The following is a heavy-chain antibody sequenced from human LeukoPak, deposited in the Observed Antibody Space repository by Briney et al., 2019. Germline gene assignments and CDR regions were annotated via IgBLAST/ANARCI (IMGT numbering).Heavy chain of an antibody. J-gene: IGHJ4*02. CDR3: ARDDGSGIDY. D-gene: IGHD3-10*01. CDR2: ISSSSSYI. V-gene: IGHV3-21*05. Sequence: GGALRLSCAASGLTFSSYSMNWVRQAPGKGLEWVSYISSSSSYIYYADSVKGRFTISRDNAKNSLYLQMNSLRAEDTAVYYCARDDGSGIDYWGQGTLVTVSS. CDR1: GLTFSSYS.